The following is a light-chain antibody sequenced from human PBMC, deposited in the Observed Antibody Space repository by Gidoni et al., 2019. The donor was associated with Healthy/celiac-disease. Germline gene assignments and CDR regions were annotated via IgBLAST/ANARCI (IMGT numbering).Light chain of an antibody. J-gene: IGKJ4*01. CDR2: GAS. Sequence: EQVITQSPAPRSVSPGDRATRSCRASQSVSYNLAWYQQKPGQAPRLLIYGASTRATGIPARFSGSGSGTEFSLTISSLQSEDFAVYYCQQYNNWPPLTFGGGTKVEIK. CDR1: QSVSYN. V-gene: IGKV3-15*01. CDR3: QQYNNWPPLT.